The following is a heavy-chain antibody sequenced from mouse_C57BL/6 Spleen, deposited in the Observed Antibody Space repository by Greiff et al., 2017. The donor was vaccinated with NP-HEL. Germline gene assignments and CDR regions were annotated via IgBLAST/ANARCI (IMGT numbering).Heavy chain of an antibody. CDR2: IYPGDGDT. V-gene: IGHV1-82*01. Sequence: QVQLKQSGPELVKPGASVKISCKASGYAFSSSWMNWVKQRPGKGLEWIGRIYPGDGDTNYNGKFKGKATLTADKSSSTAYMQLSSLTSEDSAVYFCARSYGSSQRDAMDYWGQGTSVTVSS. D-gene: IGHD1-1*01. CDR1: GYAFSSSW. J-gene: IGHJ4*01. CDR3: ARSYGSSQRDAMDY.